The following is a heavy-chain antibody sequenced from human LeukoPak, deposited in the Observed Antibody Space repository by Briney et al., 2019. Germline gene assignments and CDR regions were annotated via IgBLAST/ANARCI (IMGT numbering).Heavy chain of an antibody. D-gene: IGHD3-3*01. J-gene: IGHJ4*02. Sequence: GASVKVSCKASGYTFTSYGISWVRQAPGQGLEWMGWISAYNGNTNYAQKLQGRVTMTTDTSTSTAYMELWSLRSDDTAVYYCARDLRGYYDFWSGYLAPNRFDYWGQGTLVTVSS. CDR2: ISAYNGNT. CDR1: GYTFTSYG. V-gene: IGHV1-18*01. CDR3: ARDLRGYYDFWSGYLAPNRFDY.